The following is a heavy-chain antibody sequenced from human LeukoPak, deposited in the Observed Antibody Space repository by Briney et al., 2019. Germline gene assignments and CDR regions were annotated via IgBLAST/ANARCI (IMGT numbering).Heavy chain of an antibody. CDR1: GFTFSSYS. Sequence: GGSLRLSCAASGFTFSSYSMNWVRQAPGKGLEWVSYISSSSSTIYYADSVKGRFTISRDNAKNSLYLQMNSLRAEDTAVYYCAREGYYYYNGMDVWGQGTTVTVSS. V-gene: IGHV3-48*04. CDR3: AREGYYYYNGMDV. J-gene: IGHJ6*02. CDR2: ISSSSSTI.